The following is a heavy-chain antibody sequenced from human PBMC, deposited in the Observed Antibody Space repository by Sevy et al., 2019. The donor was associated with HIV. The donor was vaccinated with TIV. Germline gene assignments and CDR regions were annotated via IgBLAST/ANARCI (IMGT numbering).Heavy chain of an antibody. CDR3: ARAPPVRSGDDSLNWLDP. CDR2: IYYTGST. D-gene: IGHD5-12*01. Sequence: SETLSLTCTVSGGSISAYYWSWLRQPPGKGLEYIGDIYYTGSTYYNPSLKSRVTISVDTSKNQFSLNLRPVTAVDTAVYYYARAPPVRSGDDSLNWLDPWGQGILVTVSS. V-gene: IGHV4-59*12. J-gene: IGHJ5*02. CDR1: GGSISAYY.